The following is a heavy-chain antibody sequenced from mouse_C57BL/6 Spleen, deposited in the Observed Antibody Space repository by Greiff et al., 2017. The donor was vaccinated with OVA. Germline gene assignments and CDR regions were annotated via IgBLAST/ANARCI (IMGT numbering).Heavy chain of an antibody. J-gene: IGHJ2*01. D-gene: IGHD1-1*01. CDR1: GYTFSDYY. CDR3: ARGGYYGSSYPYYFDY. CDR2: IYPGSGNT. Sequence: LVESGAELVRPGASVTLFCKASGYTFSDYYINWVEQRSGQGLEWSARIYPGSGNTYYNEKFKGKATLTAEKSSSTAYMQLSSLTSEDSAVYFCARGGYYGSSYPYYFDYWGQGTTLTVSS. V-gene: IGHV1-76*01.